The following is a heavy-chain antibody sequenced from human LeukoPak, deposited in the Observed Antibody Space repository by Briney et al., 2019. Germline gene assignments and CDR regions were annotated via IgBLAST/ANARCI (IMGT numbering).Heavy chain of an antibody. D-gene: IGHD3-22*01. CDR3: TRGSIAYYYMDV. Sequence: KASGTLSLTCTVSGGSISSYYWSWIRQPPGKGLEWIGNIYYSGSTNYNPSLKSRVTISVDTSKNQFSLKLSSVTAAGTAVYYCTRGSIAYYYMDVWGKGTTVTISS. V-gene: IGHV4-59*01. J-gene: IGHJ6*03. CDR2: IYYSGST. CDR1: GGSISSYY.